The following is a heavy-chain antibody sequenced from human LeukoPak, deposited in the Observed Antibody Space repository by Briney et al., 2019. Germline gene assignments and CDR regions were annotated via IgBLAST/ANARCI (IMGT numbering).Heavy chain of an antibody. D-gene: IGHD3-10*01. CDR1: GFTFSSYG. J-gene: IGHJ4*02. Sequence: PGGSLRLSCAASGFTFSSYGMHWVRQAPGKGLEWVAFIRYDGSNKYYADSVKGRFTISRDNSKNTLYLQVNSLRAEDTAVYYCAKGRVVGSGSYSYYFDYWGQGTLVTVSS. CDR2: IRYDGSNK. V-gene: IGHV3-30*02. CDR3: AKGRVVGSGSYSYYFDY.